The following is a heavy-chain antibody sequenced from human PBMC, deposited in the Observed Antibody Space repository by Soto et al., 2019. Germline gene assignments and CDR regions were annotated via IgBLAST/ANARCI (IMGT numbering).Heavy chain of an antibody. CDR3: ARSIVVVTALDY. D-gene: IGHD2-21*02. CDR1: GYTFTSYA. V-gene: IGHV1-3*05. J-gene: IGHJ4*02. CDR2: INARNGNT. Sequence: QVQLVQSGAEEKKPGASVKVSCKASGYTFTSYAMHWVRQAPGQRLEWMGWINARNGNTKYSQKFQGRVTITRDTSASTAYMELSSLRSEDTAVYYCARSIVVVTALDYWGQGTLVTVSS.